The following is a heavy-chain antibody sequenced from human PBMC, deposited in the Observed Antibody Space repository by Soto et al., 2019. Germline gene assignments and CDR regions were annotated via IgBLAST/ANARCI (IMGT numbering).Heavy chain of an antibody. Sequence: ASVKVSCKASGGTFSSYAISWVRQAPGQGLEWMGGIIPIFGTANYAQKFQGRVTITADESTSTAYMELSSLRSEDTAVYYCARDKRITMVRGVTLYYYYGMDVWGQGTTVTVSS. CDR2: IIPIFGTA. V-gene: IGHV1-69*13. J-gene: IGHJ6*02. CDR1: GGTFSSYA. D-gene: IGHD3-10*01. CDR3: ARDKRITMVRGVTLYYYYGMDV.